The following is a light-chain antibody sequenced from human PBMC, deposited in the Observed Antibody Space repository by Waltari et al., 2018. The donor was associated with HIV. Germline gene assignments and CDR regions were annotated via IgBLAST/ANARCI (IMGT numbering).Light chain of an antibody. Sequence: QSALTQPPSASGSPGQSVTISCTGTSSDVGGSKYVSWYQQHPGKAPKLMIYEVNTRPSGVPDRFSGSKSANTASLPVSWLQAYDEADYYCNSYAGSNNWVFGGGTKLTVL. CDR1: SSDVGGSKY. V-gene: IGLV2-8*01. CDR2: EVN. CDR3: NSYAGSNNWV. J-gene: IGLJ3*02.